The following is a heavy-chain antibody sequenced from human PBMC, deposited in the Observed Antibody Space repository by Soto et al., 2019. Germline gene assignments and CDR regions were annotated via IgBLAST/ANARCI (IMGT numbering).Heavy chain of an antibody. D-gene: IGHD3-10*01. CDR1: GFTFSNFG. V-gene: IGHV3-30*18. Sequence: QVQLVESGGGVVQPGRSLRLSCVASGFTFSNFGMHWVRQAPGKGLEWVALTSFDGNKNYYADSVKGRFTLSRDNSKNTLDLQMNSLRAEDTALDFCAKDQKDYSGSGTYYVPYGMDVWGQGTTVTVSS. CDR3: AKDQKDYSGSGTYYVPYGMDV. CDR2: TSFDGNKN. J-gene: IGHJ6*02.